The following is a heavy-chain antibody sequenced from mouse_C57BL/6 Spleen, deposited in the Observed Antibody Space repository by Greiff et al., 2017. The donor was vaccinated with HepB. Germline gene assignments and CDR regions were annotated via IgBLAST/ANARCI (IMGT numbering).Heavy chain of an antibody. D-gene: IGHD2-4*01. CDR2: INPNNGGT. V-gene: IGHV1-22*01. CDR3: ARRSYYDYDCFAD. CDR1: GYTFTDYN. Sequence: EVQLQQSGPELVKPGASVKMSCKASGYTFTDYNMHWVKQSHGKSLEWIGYINPNNGGTSYNQTFKGKATLTVYKSSSTDYMELRSLTSEDSAVYYCARRSYYDYDCFADWGQGTRVTVSA. J-gene: IGHJ3*01.